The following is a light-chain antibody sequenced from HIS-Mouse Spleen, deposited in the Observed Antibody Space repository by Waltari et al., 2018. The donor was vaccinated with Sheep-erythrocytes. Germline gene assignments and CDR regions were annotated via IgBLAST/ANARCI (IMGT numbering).Light chain of an antibody. J-gene: IGLJ2*01. V-gene: IGLV3-1*01. CDR3: QAWDSSTAVV. CDR2: QDS. CDR1: TLGANY. Sequence: SYELTQPPSVSVSPGQTASITCSGDTLGANYACWYQQKPGQSPVLVSYQDSKRPSGIPERFSGSNSGNTATLTISGTQAMDEADYYCQAWDSSTAVVFGGGTKLTVL.